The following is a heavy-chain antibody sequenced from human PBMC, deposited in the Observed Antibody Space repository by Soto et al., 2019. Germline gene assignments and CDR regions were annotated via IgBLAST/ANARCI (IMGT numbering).Heavy chain of an antibody. CDR1: GFAFDDYV. CDR3: AKGGSAALIAPSGRDDWFDP. CDR2: ITWNGGTI. V-gene: IGHV3-9*01. D-gene: IGHD6-13*01. J-gene: IGHJ5*02. Sequence: GGSLRLSCAASGFAFDDYVMHWVRQPPGRGLEWVSGITWNGGTIRYVDSVKGRFTISRDNAENSLYLQMNSLRPEDTAVYYCAKGGSAALIAPSGRDDWFDPWGQGTQVTVSS.